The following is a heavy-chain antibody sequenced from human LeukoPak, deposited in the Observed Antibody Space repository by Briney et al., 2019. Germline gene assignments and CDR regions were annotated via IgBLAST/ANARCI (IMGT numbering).Heavy chain of an antibody. Sequence: PSETLSLTCAVYGGSFSGYYWSWIPQPPGKGLEWIGEITHSGSTNYNPSLKSRVTISVDTSKNQFSLKLSSVTAADTAVYYCARGALTTVVTPFFDYWGQGTLVTVSS. D-gene: IGHD4-23*01. CDR2: ITHSGST. J-gene: IGHJ4*02. V-gene: IGHV4-34*01. CDR1: GGSFSGYY. CDR3: ARGALTTVVTPFFDY.